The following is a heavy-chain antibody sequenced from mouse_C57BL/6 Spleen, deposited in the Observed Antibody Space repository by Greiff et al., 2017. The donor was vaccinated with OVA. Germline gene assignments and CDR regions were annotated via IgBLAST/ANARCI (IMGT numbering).Heavy chain of an antibody. CDR2: ISGGGGNT. D-gene: IGHD2-4*01. CDR1: GFTFSSYT. CDR3: ARRELRHAMDY. J-gene: IGHJ4*01. V-gene: IGHV5-9*01. Sequence: DVKLVESGGGLVKPGGSLKLSCAASGFTFSSYTMSWVRQTPEKRLEWVATISGGGGNTYYPDSVKGRFTISRDNAKNTLYLQMSSLRSEDTALYYCARRELRHAMDYWGQGTSVTVSS.